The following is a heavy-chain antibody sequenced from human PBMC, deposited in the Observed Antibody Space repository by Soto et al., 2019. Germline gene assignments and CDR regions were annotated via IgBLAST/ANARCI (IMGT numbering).Heavy chain of an antibody. D-gene: IGHD2-15*01. Sequence: SETLSLTCTVSGDSISDYFYWSWIRQPAGKGLEWIGRIYTDGTTKYNPSLKSRVTLSLDKSKNQFSLRLSSVTAADTAVYYFATEVRGAFTGIFDKWGRGSRVTVSS. CDR1: GDSISDYFY. V-gene: IGHV4-4*07. CDR2: IYTDGTT. CDR3: ATEVRGAFTGIFDK. J-gene: IGHJ4*02.